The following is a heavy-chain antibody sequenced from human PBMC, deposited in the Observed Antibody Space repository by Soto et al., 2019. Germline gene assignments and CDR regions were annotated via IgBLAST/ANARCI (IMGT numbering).Heavy chain of an antibody. J-gene: IGHJ4*02. Sequence: GSGPTLVNPTQTLPLTFSFSGVSLRTSGLGVGLIRQPPGKALEWLALIYWDDDKRYSPSLETRLTITKDTSKNQVVLTMTNMDPVDTATYFCAHSIAPRLFDYWGQGILVTVSS. CDR2: IYWDDDK. CDR1: GVSLRTSGLG. V-gene: IGHV2-5*02. CDR3: AHSIAPRLFDY. D-gene: IGHD2-15*01.